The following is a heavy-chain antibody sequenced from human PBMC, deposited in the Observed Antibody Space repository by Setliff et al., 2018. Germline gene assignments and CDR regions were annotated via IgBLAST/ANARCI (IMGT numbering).Heavy chain of an antibody. CDR2: INHSGST. V-gene: IGHV4-34*01. J-gene: IGHJ3*01. CDR3: ARVPHIWFGDLVTFDDAFDV. CDR1: GGSFSDRF. Sequence: SETLSLTCTVYGGSFSDRFWSWIRQPPGKGLEWIGEINHSGSTNYNPSLKSRVTISVDASKNQFSLKLTSVTAADTAAYFCARVPHIWFGDLVTFDDAFDVWGQGTMVT. D-gene: IGHD3-10*01.